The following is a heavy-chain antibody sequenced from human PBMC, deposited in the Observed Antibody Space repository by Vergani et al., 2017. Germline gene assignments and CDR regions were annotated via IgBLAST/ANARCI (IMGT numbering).Heavy chain of an antibody. V-gene: IGHV3-7*01. CDR3: ARDAGGNSPNYYYYMDV. CDR1: GFTFSSYW. D-gene: IGHD4-23*01. CDR2: IKQDGSER. Sequence: EVQLVESGGGLVQPGGSLRLSCAASGFTFSSYWMSWVRQAPGKGQEWVANIKQDGSERYYVDSVKGRFTISRDNAKNSLYLQMNSLRAEDTAVYYCARDAGGNSPNYYYYMDVWGKG. J-gene: IGHJ6*03.